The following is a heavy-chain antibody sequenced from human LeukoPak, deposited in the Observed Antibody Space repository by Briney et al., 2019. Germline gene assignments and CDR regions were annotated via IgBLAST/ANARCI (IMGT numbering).Heavy chain of an antibody. CDR2: IYYSGST. J-gene: IGHJ4*02. Sequence: PETLSLTCSVSGASISSYYWSWIRQPPGKGLEWIGYIYYSGSTNYNPSLKSRVTISVDTSKIQLSLKLSSVTAADTAVYYCARLNSPYYLDYWGQGTLVTVSS. CDR3: ARLNSPYYLDY. D-gene: IGHD2-8*01. CDR1: GASISSYY. V-gene: IGHV4-59*08.